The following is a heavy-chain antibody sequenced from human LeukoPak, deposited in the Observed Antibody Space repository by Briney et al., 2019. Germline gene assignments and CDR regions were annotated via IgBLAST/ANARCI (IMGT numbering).Heavy chain of an antibody. V-gene: IGHV1-18*01. CDR3: ARRASYYDSSGYRGGIDY. CDR1: GYTFTSYG. CDR2: ISAYNGNT. Sequence: ASVKVSCKASGYTFTSYGISWVRRAPGQGLEWMGWISAYNGNTNYAQKLQGRVTMTTDTSTSTAYMELRSLRSDDTAVYYCARRASYYDSSGYRGGIDYWGQGTLVTVSS. J-gene: IGHJ4*02. D-gene: IGHD3-22*01.